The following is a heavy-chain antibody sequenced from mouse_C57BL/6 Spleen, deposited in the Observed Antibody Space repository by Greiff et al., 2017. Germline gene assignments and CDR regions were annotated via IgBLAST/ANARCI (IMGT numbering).Heavy chain of an antibody. Sequence: QVQLQQSGAELVRPGASVTLSCKASGYTFTDYEMHWVKQTPVHGLEWIGAIYPETGGTAYNQKFKGKATLTADKSSSTAYMELSSLTSEDSAVXYCTPYYCADWGQGTLVTVSA. V-gene: IGHV1-15*01. CDR3: TPYYCAD. D-gene: IGHD1-1*01. J-gene: IGHJ3*01. CDR2: IYPETGGT. CDR1: GYTFTDYE.